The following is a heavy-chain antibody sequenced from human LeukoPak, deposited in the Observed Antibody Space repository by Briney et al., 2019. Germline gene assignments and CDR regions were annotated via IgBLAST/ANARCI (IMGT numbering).Heavy chain of an antibody. J-gene: IGHJ4*02. CDR3: ARGVRGYSGYDYEDY. Sequence: PSETLSLTCTVSGGSISSGDYYWSWIRQPPGKGLEWIGYIYYSGSTYYNPSLKSRVTISVDTSKTQFSLKLSSVTAADTAVYYCARGVRGYSGYDYEDYWGQGTLVTVSS. V-gene: IGHV4-30-4*01. CDR1: GGSISSGDYY. D-gene: IGHD5-12*01. CDR2: IYYSGST.